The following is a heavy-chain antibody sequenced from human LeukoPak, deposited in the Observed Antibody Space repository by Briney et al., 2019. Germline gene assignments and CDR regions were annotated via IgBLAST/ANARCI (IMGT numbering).Heavy chain of an antibody. V-gene: IGHV4-39*01. D-gene: IGHD1-26*01. Sequence: SETLSLTCTVSSDSISSSSSYWGWIRQPPGEGLEWIGSIYYSGSTYYNTSLKSRVTISVDTSKNQFSLRLNSVTAADTAMYYCAKSGGSGLIDYWGQGTRVTVSS. CDR1: SDSISSSSSY. CDR3: AKSGGSGLIDY. CDR2: IYYSGST. J-gene: IGHJ4*02.